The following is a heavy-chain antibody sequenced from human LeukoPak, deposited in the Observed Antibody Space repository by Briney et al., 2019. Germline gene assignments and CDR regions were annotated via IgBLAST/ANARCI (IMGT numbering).Heavy chain of an antibody. V-gene: IGHV1-46*01. CDR1: GYTFTSYY. J-gene: IGHJ3*02. Sequence: ASVTVSCTASGYTFTSYYMHWVRQAPGQGLEWMGIINPSGGSTSYAQKFQGRVTMTRDTSTSTVYMELSSLRSEDTAVYYCAREDAEIIVVVTASNAFDIWGQGTMVTVSS. D-gene: IGHD2-21*02. CDR2: INPSGGST. CDR3: AREDAEIIVVVTASNAFDI.